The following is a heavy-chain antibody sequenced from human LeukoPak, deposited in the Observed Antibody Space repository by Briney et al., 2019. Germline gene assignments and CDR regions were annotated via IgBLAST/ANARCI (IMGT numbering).Heavy chain of an antibody. CDR1: GYTFTYYY. J-gene: IGHJ6*02. CDR2: INPNGGGT. Sequence: VASVKVSCKASGYTFTYYYIHWVRQVPGQGLEWMGWINPNGGGTHYARKFQGWVTMTRDTSIITVHMELSSLRSDGTAVYYCALSRLGEPGGMDVWGQGTTVTVSS. V-gene: IGHV1-2*04. CDR3: ALSRLGEPGGMDV. D-gene: IGHD3-10*01.